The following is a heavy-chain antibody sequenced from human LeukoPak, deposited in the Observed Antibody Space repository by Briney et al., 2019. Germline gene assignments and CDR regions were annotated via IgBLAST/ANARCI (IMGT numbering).Heavy chain of an antibody. D-gene: IGHD4-11*01. Sequence: SVKVSCKASGGTFSSYTISWVRQAPGQGLEWMGRIIPILGIANYAQKFQGRVTITAEKSTSTAYVELSSLRSEDTAVYYCARALWYMTTVTYNWFDPWGQGTLVTVSS. CDR2: IIPILGIA. J-gene: IGHJ5*02. CDR3: ARALWYMTTVTYNWFDP. V-gene: IGHV1-69*02. CDR1: GGTFSSYT.